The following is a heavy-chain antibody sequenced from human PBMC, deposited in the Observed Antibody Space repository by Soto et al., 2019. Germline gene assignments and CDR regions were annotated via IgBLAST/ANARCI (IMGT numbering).Heavy chain of an antibody. CDR2: IYWNDDK. Sequence: QITLKESGPTLVKPTQPLTLTCTFSGFSLSTSGVGVGWIRQPPGKALEWLALIYWNDDKRYSPSLKSRLTITKDTSKNQVVLTMTNMDPVDTATYYCASVGYCSSTSCGNYYYGMDVWGQGTTVTVSS. D-gene: IGHD2-2*01. V-gene: IGHV2-5*01. CDR3: ASVGYCSSTSCGNYYYGMDV. CDR1: GFSLSTSGVG. J-gene: IGHJ6*02.